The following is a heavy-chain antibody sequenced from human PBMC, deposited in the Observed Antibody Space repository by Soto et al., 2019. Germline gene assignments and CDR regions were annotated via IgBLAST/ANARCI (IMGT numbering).Heavy chain of an antibody. CDR3: AKENGILGANWGIFQS. CDR1: GGSISSGGYF. D-gene: IGHD7-27*01. J-gene: IGHJ5*02. V-gene: IGHV4-31*03. CDR2: IYYSGGT. Sequence: SETLSLTCTVSGGSISSGGYFWNWIRQHPGKGLEWIGYIYYSGGTYYNPSLKSRVTISVDTSKNQFSLKLSSVTAADTAVYYCAKENGILGANWGIFQSWGQGTLVTVSS.